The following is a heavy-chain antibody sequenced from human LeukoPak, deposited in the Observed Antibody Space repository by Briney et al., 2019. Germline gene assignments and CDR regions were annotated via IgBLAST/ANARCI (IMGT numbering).Heavy chain of an antibody. CDR3: AKDQRGYSYGPFDY. D-gene: IGHD5-18*01. J-gene: IGHJ4*02. CDR1: GFTFDDYA. Sequence: GGSLRLSCAASGFTFDDYAMHWVRHAPGKGLEWVSGISWNSGSIVYADSVKGRFTISRDNAKNSLYLQMNGLRAEDTALYYCAKDQRGYSYGPFDYWGQGTLVTVSS. CDR2: ISWNSGSI. V-gene: IGHV3-9*01.